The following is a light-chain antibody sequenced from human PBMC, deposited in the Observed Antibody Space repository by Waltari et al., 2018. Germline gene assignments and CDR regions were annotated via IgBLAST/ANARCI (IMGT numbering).Light chain of an antibody. CDR3: TSRDFTGTVF. CDR2: GKN. V-gene: IGLV3-19*01. Sequence: SSELTQDPAVSVALGQTVRITCQGDSLRTYDASWYQQKPGQAPILLIYGKNRRPSGIPDRFSGSTSGTTASLTITGAQAEDEADYHCTSRDFTGTVFFGGGTKVTVL. J-gene: IGLJ2*01. CDR1: SLRTYD.